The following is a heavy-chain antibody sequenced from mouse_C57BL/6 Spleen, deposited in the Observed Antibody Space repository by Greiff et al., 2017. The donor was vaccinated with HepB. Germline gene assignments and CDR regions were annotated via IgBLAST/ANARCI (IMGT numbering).Heavy chain of an antibody. CDR3: AREGGQGAMDY. V-gene: IGHV5-4*01. CDR2: ISDGGSYT. Sequence: VQLQQSGGGLVKPGGSLKLSCAASGFTFSSYAMSWVRQTPEKRLEWVATISDGGSYTYYPDNVKGRFTISRDNAKNNLYLQMSHLKSEDTAMYYCAREGGQGAMDYWGQGTSVTVSS. J-gene: IGHJ4*01. CDR1: GFTFSSYA. D-gene: IGHD1-1*02.